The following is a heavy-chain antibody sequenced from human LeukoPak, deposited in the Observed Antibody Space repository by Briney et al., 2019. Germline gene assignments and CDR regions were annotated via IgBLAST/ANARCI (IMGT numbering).Heavy chain of an antibody. CDR1: GFTFSSYA. D-gene: IGHD2-15*01. CDR3: ASLRYCNGGSCYPNTYFDY. CDR2: ISGSGGST. V-gene: IGHV3-23*01. J-gene: IGHJ4*02. Sequence: GGSLRLSCAASGFTFSSYAMSWVRQAPGKGLEWVSAISGSGGSTYYADSVKGQFTISRDNSKNTLYLQMNSLRAEDTAVYYCASLRYCNGGSCYPNTYFDYWGQGTLVTVSS.